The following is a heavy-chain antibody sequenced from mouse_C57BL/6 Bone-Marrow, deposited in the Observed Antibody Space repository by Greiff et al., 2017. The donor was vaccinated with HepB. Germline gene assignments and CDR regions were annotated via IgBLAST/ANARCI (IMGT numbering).Heavy chain of an antibody. D-gene: IGHD2-5*01. Sequence: EVQLKESGGGLVKPGGSLTLSCAASGFTFSDYGMHSVRQAPKKGLEWVAYISSGSSTIYYADTVKGRFTISRDNAKNTLFLQMTSLRSEDTAMYYCATKKYYSNYYWYFDVWGTGTTVTVSS. CDR1: GFTFSDYG. V-gene: IGHV5-17*01. CDR2: ISSGSSTI. J-gene: IGHJ1*03. CDR3: ATKKYYSNYYWYFDV.